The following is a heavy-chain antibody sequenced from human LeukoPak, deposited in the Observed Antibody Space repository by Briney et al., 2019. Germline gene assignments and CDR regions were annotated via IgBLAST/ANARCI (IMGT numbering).Heavy chain of an antibody. D-gene: IGHD5-24*01. CDR2: ISYDGSNK. CDR1: GFTFSSYG. CDR3: AKRDAVLFGDGFDY. V-gene: IGHV3-30*18. J-gene: IGHJ4*02. Sequence: PGGSLRLSCAASGFTFSSYGMHWVRQAPGKGLEWVAVISYDGSNKYYADSVKGRFTISRDNSKNTLYLQMNSLRAEDTAVYYCAKRDAVLFGDGFDYWGQGTLVTVSS.